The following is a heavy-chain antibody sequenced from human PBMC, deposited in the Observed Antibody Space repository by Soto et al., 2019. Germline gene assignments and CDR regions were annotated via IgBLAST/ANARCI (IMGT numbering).Heavy chain of an antibody. CDR1: GGTFSSYA. CDR2: IIPIFGTA. CDR3: AREVGEQLVLGAYYYYGMDV. Sequence: GASVKVSCKASGGTFSSYAISWVRQAPGQGLEWMGGIIPIFGTANYAQKFQGRVTITADESTSTAYMELSSLRSEDTAVYYCAREVGEQLVLGAYYYYGMDVWGQGTTVTVSS. V-gene: IGHV1-69*13. J-gene: IGHJ6*02. D-gene: IGHD6-6*01.